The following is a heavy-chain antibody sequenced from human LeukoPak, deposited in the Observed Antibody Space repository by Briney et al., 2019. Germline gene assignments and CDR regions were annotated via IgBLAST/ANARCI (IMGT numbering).Heavy chain of an antibody. CDR1: GGSISSSSYY. CDR3: AREKVPAHNFDY. V-gene: IGHV4-39*07. J-gene: IGHJ4*02. Sequence: SETLSLTCTVSGGSISSSSYYWGWIRQPPGKGLEWIGRIYTSGSTNYNPSLKSRVTMSVDTSKNQFSLKLSSVTTADTAVYYCAREKVPAHNFDYWGQGTLVTVSS. CDR2: IYTSGST. D-gene: IGHD2-2*01.